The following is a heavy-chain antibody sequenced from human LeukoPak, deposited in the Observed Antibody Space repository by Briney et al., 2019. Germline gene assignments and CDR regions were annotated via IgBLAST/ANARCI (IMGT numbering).Heavy chain of an antibody. CDR3: ARDER. J-gene: IGHJ4*02. Sequence: GGSLRLSCATSGFTLRSSWMSWVRQAPGKGLEWVATLNKDGIEKYFVDSMKGRFTISRDNAKNSLYLQMNSLRAEDTAVYYCARDERWGQGTLVTVSS. V-gene: IGHV3-7*01. CDR1: GFTLRSSW. CDR2: LNKDGIEK.